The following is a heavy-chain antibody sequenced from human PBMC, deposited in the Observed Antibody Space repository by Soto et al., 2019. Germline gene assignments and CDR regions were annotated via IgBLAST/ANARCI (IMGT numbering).Heavy chain of an antibody. CDR3: ARRLAGGGTRAFDI. V-gene: IGHV5-51*01. CDR2: IYPGDSDT. CDR1: GYSFAIYY. Sequence: GESLKISCQGSGYSFAIYYIAWVRQMPVKGLEWMGIIYPGDSDTTYSPSFEGQVTISADKSLNTAYLQWSSLKASDTAMYYCARRLAGGGTRAFDIWGQGTVVTVS. D-gene: IGHD6-13*01. J-gene: IGHJ3*02.